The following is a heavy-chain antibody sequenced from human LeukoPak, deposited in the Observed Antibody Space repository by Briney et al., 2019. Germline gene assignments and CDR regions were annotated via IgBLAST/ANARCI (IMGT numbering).Heavy chain of an antibody. D-gene: IGHD2-15*01. Sequence: PGGSLRLSCAASGFTFSSYRMNWVRQAPGKGLEWVSSISSSSSYIYYADSVKGRFTISRDNAKNSLYLQMNSLRAEDTAVYYCARDSCSGGSCSRRFDYWGQGTLVTASS. CDR3: ARDSCSGGSCSRRFDY. J-gene: IGHJ4*02. V-gene: IGHV3-21*01. CDR1: GFTFSSYR. CDR2: ISSSSSYI.